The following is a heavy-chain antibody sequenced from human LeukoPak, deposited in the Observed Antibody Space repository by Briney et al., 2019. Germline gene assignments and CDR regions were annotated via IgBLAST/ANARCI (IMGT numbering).Heavy chain of an antibody. CDR3: ARDSGAAADHFDY. CDR1: GGTFSSYA. Sequence: ASVKVSCKASGGTFSSYAISWVRQAPGQGLERMGRIIPILGIANYAQKFQGRVTITADKSTSTAYMELSSLRSEDTAVYYCARDSGAAADHFDYWGQGTLVTVSS. V-gene: IGHV1-69*04. J-gene: IGHJ4*02. D-gene: IGHD6-13*01. CDR2: IIPILGIA.